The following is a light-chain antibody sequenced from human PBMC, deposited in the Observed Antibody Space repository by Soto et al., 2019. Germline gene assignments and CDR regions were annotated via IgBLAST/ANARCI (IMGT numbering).Light chain of an antibody. J-gene: IGKJ2*01. CDR1: QSVSSD. V-gene: IGKV3-15*01. Sequence: EIVLTQSPATLSVSPGERATLSCRASQSVSSDLAWYHQKPGQAPRLLIYGASTTATGIPARFSGSGSGTEFTLTISSLQSEDFAVYNCQQYNKWPRTFGQGTKVDIK. CDR2: GAS. CDR3: QQYNKWPRT.